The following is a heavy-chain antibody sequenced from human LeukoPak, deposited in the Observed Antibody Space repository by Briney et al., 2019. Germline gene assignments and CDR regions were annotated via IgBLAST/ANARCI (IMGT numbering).Heavy chain of an antibody. D-gene: IGHD1-14*01. V-gene: IGHV3-30*04. CDR2: IFYDGSIQ. Sequence: YAMHWVRQAPGKGLEWVAVIFYDGSIQYYADSVRGRFTISRDNSKNTLYLQMNSLRGEDTAVYYCARDTGWIDYWGQGTLVTVSS. CDR1: YA. CDR3: ARDTGWIDY. J-gene: IGHJ4*02.